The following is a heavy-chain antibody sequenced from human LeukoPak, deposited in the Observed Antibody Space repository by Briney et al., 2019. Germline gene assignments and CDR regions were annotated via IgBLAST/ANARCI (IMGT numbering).Heavy chain of an antibody. J-gene: IGHJ4*02. CDR2: IQARSEGGTT. V-gene: IGHV3-15*01. D-gene: IGHD1-14*01. Sequence: MSGGSLRLSCAVSGLTFSNSWMSWVRQAPGKGLEYVGRIQARSEGGTTDYAAPVKGRFIISRDDSSNTLFLQMNRLKTEDTALYYCSTGGGTHDYWGQGTLVTVSS. CDR1: GLTFSNSW. CDR3: STGGGTHDY.